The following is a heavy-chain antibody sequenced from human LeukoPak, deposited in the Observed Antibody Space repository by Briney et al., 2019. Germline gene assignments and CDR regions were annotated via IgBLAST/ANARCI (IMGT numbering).Heavy chain of an antibody. CDR1: GGSISSYY. CDR3: ARVKSYYYDSSGYPGGMDV. V-gene: IGHV4-59*01. J-gene: IGHJ6*02. CDR2: IYYSGST. Sequence: SETLSLNCTVSGGSISSYYWSWIRQPPGKGLEWIGYIYYSGSTNYNPSLKSRVTISVDTSKNQFSLKLSSVIAADTAVYYCARVKSYYYDSSGYPGGMDVWGQGTTVTVSS. D-gene: IGHD3-22*01.